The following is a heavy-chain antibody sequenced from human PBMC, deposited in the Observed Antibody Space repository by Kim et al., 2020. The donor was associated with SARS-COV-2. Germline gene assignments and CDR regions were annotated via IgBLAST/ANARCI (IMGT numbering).Heavy chain of an antibody. CDR1: GFTFSNAW. J-gene: IGHJ4*02. D-gene: IGHD3-10*01. Sequence: GGSLRLSCAASGFTFSNAWMSWVRQAPGKGLEWVGHIKSKTDGGTTDYAAPVKGRFTISRDDSKNTLYLQMNSLKTEDTAVYYCTTGYDIGFGELFAYYFDYWGQGTLVTVSS. CDR3: TTGYDIGFGELFAYYFDY. V-gene: IGHV3-15*01. CDR2: IKSKTDGGTT.